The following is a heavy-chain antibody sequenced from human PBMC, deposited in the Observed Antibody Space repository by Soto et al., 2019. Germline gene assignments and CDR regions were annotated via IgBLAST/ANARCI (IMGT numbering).Heavy chain of an antibody. Sequence: QVQLQESVPGLVKPSETLSLTCTVSGGSISSYYWSWIRQPPGKGLEWIGYTYYSGSTHYNPSLKSRVTISVDTSKNQFSLKLSSVTAADTAVYYCAGGSWLWLDYWGQGTLFTVSS. J-gene: IGHJ4*02. CDR2: TYYSGST. CDR1: GGSISSYY. CDR3: AGGSWLWLDY. V-gene: IGHV4-59*01. D-gene: IGHD3-22*01.